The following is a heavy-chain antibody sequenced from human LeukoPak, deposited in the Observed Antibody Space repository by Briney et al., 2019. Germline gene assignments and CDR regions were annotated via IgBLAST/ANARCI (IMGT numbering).Heavy chain of an antibody. CDR3: ARHTSSSIF. J-gene: IGHJ4*02. D-gene: IGHD6-6*01. CDR1: GYIFTTYW. Sequence: GESLQISCQGSGYIFTTYWIGWVRQMPGKGLEWMGIIYPGDSDTRYSPSFQGQVTISADKSISTAYLQWSSLKASDSAIYYCARHTSSSIFWGPGTLVTVSS. V-gene: IGHV5-51*01. CDR2: IYPGDSDT.